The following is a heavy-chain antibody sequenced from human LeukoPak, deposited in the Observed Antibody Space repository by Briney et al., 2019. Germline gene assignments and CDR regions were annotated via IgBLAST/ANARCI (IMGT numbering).Heavy chain of an antibody. V-gene: IGHV4-38-2*02. Sequence: PSETLSLTCTVSGYSISSGYYWGWIRQLPGKGLEWIGSIYHSGSTYYNPSLKSRVTISVDTSKNQFSLKLSSVTAADTAVYYCASQSEYSSSWTPVLDYWGQGTLVTVSS. J-gene: IGHJ4*02. D-gene: IGHD6-13*01. CDR1: GYSISSGYY. CDR3: ASQSEYSSSWTPVLDY. CDR2: IYHSGST.